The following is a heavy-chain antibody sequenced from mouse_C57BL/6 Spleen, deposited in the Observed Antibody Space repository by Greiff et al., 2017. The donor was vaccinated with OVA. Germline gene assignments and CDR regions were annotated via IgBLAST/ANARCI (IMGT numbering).Heavy chain of an antibody. V-gene: IGHV2-2*01. CDR3: ARNSWDNGDFDY. J-gene: IGHJ2*01. D-gene: IGHD4-1*01. Sequence: VKLMESGPGLVQPSQSLSITCTVSGFSLTSYGVHWVRQSPGKGLEWLGVIWSGGSTDYNAAFISRLSISKDNSKSQVFFKMNSLQADDTAIYYCARNSWDNGDFDYWGQGTTLTVSS. CDR2: IWSGGST. CDR1: GFSLTSYG.